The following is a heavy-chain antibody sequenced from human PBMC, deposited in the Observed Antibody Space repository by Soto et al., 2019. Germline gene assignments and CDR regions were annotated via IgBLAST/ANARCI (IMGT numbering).Heavy chain of an antibody. D-gene: IGHD3-22*01. CDR2: ISSSSSTI. CDR1: AFPFSISS. CDR3: ARDRYDSSGYYYVVEY. J-gene: IGHJ4*02. V-gene: IGHV3-48*02. Sequence: LRLSCAATAFPFSISSMRWVRQAPGKGLEWVSYISSSSSTIYYADSVKGRFTISRDNAKNSLYLQMNSLRDEDTAVYYCARDRYDSSGYYYVVEYWGQGTLVIV.